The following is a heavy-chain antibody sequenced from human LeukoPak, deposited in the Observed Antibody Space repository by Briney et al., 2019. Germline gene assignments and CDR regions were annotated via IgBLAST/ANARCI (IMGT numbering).Heavy chain of an antibody. D-gene: IGHD3-22*01. V-gene: IGHV4-39*01. CDR3: ARNVSTGYFDY. CDR2: IYYSGST. J-gene: IGHJ4*02. CDR1: GGSISSTTSY. Sequence: SETLSLTCTVSGGSISSTTSYWGWIRQPPGKGLEWIGSIYYSGSTHYNPSLRSRITISVDTSKNQFSLRLRSVTAAVTAVYYCARNVSTGYFDYWGQGTLVTVSS.